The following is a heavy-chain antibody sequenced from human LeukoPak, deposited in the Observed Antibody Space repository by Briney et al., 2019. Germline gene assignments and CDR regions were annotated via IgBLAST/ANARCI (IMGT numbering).Heavy chain of an antibody. V-gene: IGHV4-34*01. CDR2: INHRGST. J-gene: IGHJ4*02. CDR1: GGSFSGYY. CDR3: ARGRYLTTGGGAAAGFLDY. D-gene: IGHD6-13*01. Sequence: PSETLSLTCGVSGGSFSGYYWNWIRQPPGKGLEWIGEINHRGSTNYNPSLKSRVTISVDTSQKQFSLRLSSVTAADTAVYYCARGRYLTTGGGAAAGFLDYWGQGTLVTVSS.